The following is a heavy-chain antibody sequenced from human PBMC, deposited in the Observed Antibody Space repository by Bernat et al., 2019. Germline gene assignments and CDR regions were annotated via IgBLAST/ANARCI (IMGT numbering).Heavy chain of an antibody. CDR3: ARGFSATVYDYMWGSYRRSRYYFDY. CDR2: INHSGST. D-gene: IGHD3-16*02. J-gene: IGHJ4*02. CDR1: GGSFSGYY. V-gene: IGHV4-34*01. Sequence: QVQLQQWGAGLLKPSETLSLTCAVYGGSFSGYYWSWIRQPPGKGLEWIGEINHSGSTNYNPSLKSRVTISVDTSKNQFSLKLSSVTAADTAVYYCARGFSATVYDYMWGSYRRSRYYFDYWGQGTLVNVSS.